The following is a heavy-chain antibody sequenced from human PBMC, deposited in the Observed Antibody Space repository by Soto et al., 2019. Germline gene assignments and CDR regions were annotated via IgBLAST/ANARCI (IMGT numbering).Heavy chain of an antibody. CDR2: IIPIFGTA. CDR1: GGTFSSYA. D-gene: IGHD2-8*01. CDR3: ARGYCTNGVCYKLYYYGMDV. V-gene: IGHV1-69*06. J-gene: IGHJ6*02. Sequence: QVQLVQSGAEVKKPGSSVKVSCKASGGTFSSYAISWVRQAPGQGLEWMGGIIPIFGTANYAQKFQGRVTITADKSTSTAYRELSSLRSEDTAVYYCARGYCTNGVCYKLYYYGMDVWGQGTTVTVSS.